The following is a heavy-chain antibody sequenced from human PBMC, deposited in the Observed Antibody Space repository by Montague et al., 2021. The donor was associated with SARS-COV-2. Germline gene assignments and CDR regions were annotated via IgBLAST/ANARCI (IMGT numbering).Heavy chain of an antibody. CDR3: ANFRWNQLLFGSPYYGMDV. D-gene: IGHD2-2*01. CDR2: ITYSGST. CDR1: GGSFSSYY. Sequence: SETLSLTCTVSGGSFSSYYWSWIRQPPGRGLQWIGDITYSGSTNYNPSLKSRVTISVDTSKNHFTLRLSSVTAADTAVYYCANFRWNQLLFGSPYYGMDVWGQGTTVTVSS. V-gene: IGHV4-59*01. J-gene: IGHJ6*02.